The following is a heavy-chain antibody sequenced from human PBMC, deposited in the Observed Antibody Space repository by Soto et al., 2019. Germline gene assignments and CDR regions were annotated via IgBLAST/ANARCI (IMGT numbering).Heavy chain of an antibody. CDR3: APSRIVGARGTGFDP. CDR2: IYWDDDK. V-gene: IGHV2-5*02. CDR1: GFSLSTSGVG. J-gene: IGHJ5*02. Sequence: QITLKESGPTLVKPTQTLTLTCTFSGFSLSTSGVGVGWIRQPPGKALEWLALIYWDDDKRYSPSRKSRLTITNDASNDEVVLTMTTMDPVDTATYYCAPSRIVGARGTGFDPCGRGTLVTVSS. D-gene: IGHD1-26*01.